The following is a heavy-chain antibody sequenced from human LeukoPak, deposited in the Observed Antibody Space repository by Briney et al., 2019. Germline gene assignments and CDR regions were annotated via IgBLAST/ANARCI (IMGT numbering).Heavy chain of an antibody. Sequence: GASVKVSCKASGGTFSSYAISWVRQAPGQGLEWMGGIIPIFGTANYAQKFQGRVTITADKSTSTAYMELRSLRSDDTAVYYCARDRKGITMVRGVIIKTHPFDYWGQGTLVTVSS. CDR2: IIPIFGTA. CDR3: ARDRKGITMVRGVIIKTHPFDY. CDR1: GGTFSSYA. D-gene: IGHD3-10*01. J-gene: IGHJ4*02. V-gene: IGHV1-69*06.